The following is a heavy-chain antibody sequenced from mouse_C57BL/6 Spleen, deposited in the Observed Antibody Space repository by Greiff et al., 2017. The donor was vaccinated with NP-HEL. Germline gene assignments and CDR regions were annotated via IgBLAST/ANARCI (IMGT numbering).Heavy chain of an antibody. V-gene: IGHV1-26*01. D-gene: IGHD2-3*01. CDR2: INPKNGGT. J-gene: IGHJ3*01. CDR3: ARYDGYYVWFAY. Sequence: VQLQQSGPELVKPGASVKISCKASGYTFTDYYMNWVKQSHGKSLEWIGDINPKNGGTSYNQKFKGKATLTVDKSSSTAYMELRSLTSEDSAVYYCARYDGYYVWFAYWGQGTLVTVSA. CDR1: GYTFTDYY.